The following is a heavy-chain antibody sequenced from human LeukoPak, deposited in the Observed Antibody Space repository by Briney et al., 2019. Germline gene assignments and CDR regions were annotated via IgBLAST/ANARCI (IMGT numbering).Heavy chain of an antibody. D-gene: IGHD3-22*01. Sequence: GGSLRLSCAGSGFTFRSYSLNWVRPAPGKGLAWVSSISSSCSYIYYAHSLKGRFTISRDNAKNSLYLQVNSLRAEDTAVYYCARVFYDSSARGNHFDYWGQGTLVTVSS. V-gene: IGHV3-21*01. J-gene: IGHJ4*02. CDR1: GFTFRSYS. CDR3: ARVFYDSSARGNHFDY. CDR2: ISSSCSYI.